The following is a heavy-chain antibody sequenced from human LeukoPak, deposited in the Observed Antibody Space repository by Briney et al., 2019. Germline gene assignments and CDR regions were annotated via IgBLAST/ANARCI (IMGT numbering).Heavy chain of an antibody. CDR3: ARDQQWMVRGMCYFDY. CDR1: GYTFTSYG. J-gene: IGHJ4*02. Sequence: GASVKVSCKASGYTFTSYGISWVRQAPGQGLEWMGWISAYNGNTNYAQKLQSRVTMTTDTSTSTAYMELRSLRSDDTAVYYCARDQQWMVRGMCYFDYWGQGTLVTVSS. CDR2: ISAYNGNT. D-gene: IGHD6-19*01. V-gene: IGHV1-18*01.